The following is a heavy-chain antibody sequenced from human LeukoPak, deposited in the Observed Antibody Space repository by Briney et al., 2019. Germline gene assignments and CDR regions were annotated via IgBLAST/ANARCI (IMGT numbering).Heavy chain of an antibody. CDR1: GFTFSSYG. CDR2: ISYDGSNK. D-gene: IGHD2-2*01. V-gene: IGHV3-30*18. CDR3: AKAAAIERFDYFDY. Sequence: PGRSLRLSCAASGFTFSSYGMHWVRQAPGKGLEWVAVISYDGSNKCYADSVKGRFTISRDNSKNTLYLQMNSLRAEDTAVYYCAKAAAIERFDYFDYWGQGTLVTVSS. J-gene: IGHJ4*02.